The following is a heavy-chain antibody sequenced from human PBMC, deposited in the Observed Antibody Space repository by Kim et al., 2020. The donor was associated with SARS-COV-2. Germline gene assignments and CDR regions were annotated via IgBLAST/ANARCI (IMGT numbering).Heavy chain of an antibody. V-gene: IGHV1-2*06. J-gene: IGHJ6*02. CDR2: INPNSGGT. CDR1: GYTFTGYY. Sequence: ASVKVSCKASGYTFTGYYMHWVRQAPGQGLEWMGRINPNSGGTNYAQKFQGRVTMTRDTSISTAYMELSRLRSDDTAVYYCARAYGSGSYYNAKQYGMDVWGQGTTVTVSS. CDR3: ARAYGSGSYYNAKQYGMDV. D-gene: IGHD3-10*01.